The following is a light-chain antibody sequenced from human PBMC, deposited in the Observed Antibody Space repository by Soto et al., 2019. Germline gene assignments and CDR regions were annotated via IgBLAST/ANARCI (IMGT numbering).Light chain of an antibody. CDR1: QSVTSTS. J-gene: IGKJ2*01. V-gene: IGKV3-20*01. CDR3: QQYGTSPYP. Sequence: EIVLTQSPGTLYFSPGERATISCRASQSVTSTSLAWYQQIPGQAPRLLIYVTSTRATGIPDRFSGSGSGTDFTLTITRLEHEDFAVYYCQQYGTSPYPFGPGTKREIK. CDR2: VTS.